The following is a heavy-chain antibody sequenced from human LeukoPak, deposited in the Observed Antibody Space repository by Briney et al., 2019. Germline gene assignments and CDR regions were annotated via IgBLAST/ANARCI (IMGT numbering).Heavy chain of an antibody. CDR2: ISYDGSNK. Sequence: GGSLRLSCAASGFTFSSYGMHWVRQAPGKGLEWVAVISYDGSNKYYADSVKGRFTISRDNSKNTLYLQMNSLRAEDTAVYYCAKGVSGSYFDAFDIWGQGTMVTVSS. J-gene: IGHJ3*02. D-gene: IGHD1-26*01. CDR3: AKGVSGSYFDAFDI. CDR1: GFTFSSYG. V-gene: IGHV3-30*18.